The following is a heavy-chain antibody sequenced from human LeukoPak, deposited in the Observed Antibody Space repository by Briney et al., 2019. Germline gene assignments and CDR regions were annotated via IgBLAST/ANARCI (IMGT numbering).Heavy chain of an antibody. CDR3: AREMWELALFDY. CDR1: GFTFNNAW. J-gene: IGHJ4*02. CDR2: IYSGGST. Sequence: GGSLRLSCAASGFTFNNAWMSWVRQAPGKGLEWVSVIYSGGSTYYADSVKGRFTISRDNSKNTLYLQMNSLRAEDTAVYYCAREMWELALFDYWGQGTLVTVSS. D-gene: IGHD1-26*01. V-gene: IGHV3-66*01.